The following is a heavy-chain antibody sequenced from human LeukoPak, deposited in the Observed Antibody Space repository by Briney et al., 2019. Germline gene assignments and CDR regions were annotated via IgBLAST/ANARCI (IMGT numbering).Heavy chain of an antibody. J-gene: IGHJ4*02. D-gene: IGHD1-26*01. CDR3: ASPSGSHDY. CDR2: INPSGGST. CDR1: GYTFTSYY. V-gene: IGHV1-46*01. Sequence: ASVKVSCKASGYTFTSYYMHWVRQAPGQGLEWTGIINPSGGSTSYAQKFQGRVTMTRDTSTSTAYMELSSLRSEDTAVYYCASPSGSHDYWGQGTLVTVSS.